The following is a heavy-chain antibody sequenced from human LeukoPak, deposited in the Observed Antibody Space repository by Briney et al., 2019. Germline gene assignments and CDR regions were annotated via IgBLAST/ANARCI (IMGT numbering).Heavy chain of an antibody. CDR2: INHSGST. CDR1: GGSFSGYY. V-gene: IGHV4-34*01. D-gene: IGHD3-10*01. Sequence: SETLSLTCAVYGGSFSGYYWSWIRQPPGKGLDWIGEINHSGSTNYNPSLKSRVTISVDTSKNQFSLKLSSVTAADTAVYYCARAVLLWFGELFRGAFDIWGQGTMVTVSS. J-gene: IGHJ3*02. CDR3: ARAVLLWFGELFRGAFDI.